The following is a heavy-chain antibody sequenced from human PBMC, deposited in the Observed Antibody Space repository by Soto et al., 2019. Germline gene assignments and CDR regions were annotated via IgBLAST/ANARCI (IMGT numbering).Heavy chain of an antibody. CDR3: ACELREALYYYGMDV. CDR2: IKQDGSEK. V-gene: IGHV3-7*05. D-gene: IGHD4-17*01. CDR1: GFTFSSYW. J-gene: IGHJ6*02. Sequence: HPGGSLRLSCAASGFTFSSYWMSWVRQAPGKGLEWVANIKQDGSEKYYVDSVKGRFTISRDNAKNSLYLQMNSLRAEDTAVYYCACELREALYYYGMDVWGQGTTVTVSS.